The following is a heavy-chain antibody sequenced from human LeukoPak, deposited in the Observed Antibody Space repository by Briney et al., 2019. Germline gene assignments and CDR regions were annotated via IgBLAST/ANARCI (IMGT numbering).Heavy chain of an antibody. V-gene: IGHV4-34*01. CDR3: ARRSFGSSAGKLDY. Sequence: KASETLSLTCAAYGGSFSGYYWSWIRQPPGRGLEWVGEINHSGSTNYNPSLKSRVTISVGTSKNQFSLKLNSVTAADTAVYFCARRSFGSSAGKLDYWGQGSLVTVSS. J-gene: IGHJ4*02. CDR1: GGSFSGYY. CDR2: INHSGST. D-gene: IGHD6-13*01.